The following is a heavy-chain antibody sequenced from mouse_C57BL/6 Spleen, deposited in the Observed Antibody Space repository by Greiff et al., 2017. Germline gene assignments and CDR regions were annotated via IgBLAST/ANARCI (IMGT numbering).Heavy chain of an antibody. CDR3: TRLDYSNYFDY. Sequence: QVQLKESGAELVRPGASVTLSCKASGYTFTDYEMHWVKQTPVHGLEWIGAIDPETVGTAYNQKFQGKAILTADKSSSTAYMELRSLTSEDSAVYYCTRLDYSNYFDYWGQGTTLTVSS. D-gene: IGHD2-5*01. J-gene: IGHJ2*01. V-gene: IGHV1-15*01. CDR1: GYTFTDYE. CDR2: IDPETVGT.